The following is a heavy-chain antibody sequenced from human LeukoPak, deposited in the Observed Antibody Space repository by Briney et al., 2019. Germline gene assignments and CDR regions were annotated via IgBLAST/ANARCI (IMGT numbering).Heavy chain of an antibody. CDR2: IKQDGSEK. CDR3: AKDYYDSSGYLFDY. CDR1: GFTFSSYW. V-gene: IGHV3-7*01. D-gene: IGHD3-22*01. Sequence: GGSLRLSCAASGFTFSSYWMSWVRQAPGKGLEWVANIKQDGSEKYYVDSVKGRFTISRDNAKNSLYLQMNSLRAEDTALYYCAKDYYDSSGYLFDYWGQGTLVIVSS. J-gene: IGHJ4*02.